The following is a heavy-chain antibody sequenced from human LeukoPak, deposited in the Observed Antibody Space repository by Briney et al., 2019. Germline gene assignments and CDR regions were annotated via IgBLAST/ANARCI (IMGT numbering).Heavy chain of an antibody. D-gene: IGHD6-13*01. CDR2: IYYSGST. V-gene: IGHV4-39*01. CDR3: ARVEEAAAGTWFDP. Sequence: PSETLSLTCTVSGGSISSGSYYWGWIRQPPGKGLEWIGSIYYSGSTYYNPSLKSRVTISVDTSKNQFSLKLSSVTAADTAVYYCARVEEAAAGTWFDPWGQGTLVTVSS. J-gene: IGHJ5*02. CDR1: GGSISSGSYY.